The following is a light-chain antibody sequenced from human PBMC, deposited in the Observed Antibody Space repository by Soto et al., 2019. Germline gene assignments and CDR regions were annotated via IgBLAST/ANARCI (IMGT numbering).Light chain of an antibody. CDR2: KAS. V-gene: IGKV1-5*03. CDR1: QSISSW. J-gene: IGKJ4*01. CDR3: QQYKSYPLT. Sequence: DIQMTPSPSSLSASIGDRVPITCRASQSISSWLAWYQQKPGKAPNLLIYKASTLESGVPSRFSGSGSGTEFTLTISSVQPDDFATYYCQQYKSYPLTFGGGTKVDIK.